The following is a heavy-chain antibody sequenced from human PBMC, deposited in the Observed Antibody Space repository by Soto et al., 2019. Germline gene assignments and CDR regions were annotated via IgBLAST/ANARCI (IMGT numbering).Heavy chain of an antibody. J-gene: IGHJ4*02. D-gene: IGHD2-2*01. V-gene: IGHV3-23*01. CDR1: GFTFSSYA. CDR2: ISGSGGST. CDR3: AKPEETELLLVNFDY. Sequence: GGSLRLSCAASGFTFSSYAMSWVRQAPGKGLEWVSAISGSGGSTYYADSVKGRFTISRDNSKNTLYLQMNSLRAEDTALYCCAKPEETELLLVNFDYWGQGTLVTGSS.